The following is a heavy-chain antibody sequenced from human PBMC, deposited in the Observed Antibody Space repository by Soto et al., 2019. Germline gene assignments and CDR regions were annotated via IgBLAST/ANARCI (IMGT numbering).Heavy chain of an antibody. CDR2: INHSGST. J-gene: IGHJ5*02. CDR3: VRGQGVAMIESEENWVDP. V-gene: IGHV4-34*01. D-gene: IGHD3-22*01. CDR1: GGSFSAYS. Sequence: QVQLQQWGAGLLKPSETLSLTCAVYGGSFSAYSWTWIRQPPGKGLEWIGEINHSGSTNYNPSLKSPVTQAVETANNQFSPDLGAVTAADTAVYYCVRGQGVAMIESEENWVDPWGQGTPVTVSS.